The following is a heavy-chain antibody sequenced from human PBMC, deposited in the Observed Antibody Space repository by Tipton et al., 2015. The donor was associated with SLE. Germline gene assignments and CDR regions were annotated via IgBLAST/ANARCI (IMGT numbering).Heavy chain of an antibody. D-gene: IGHD2-15*01. V-gene: IGHV4-61*02. CDR2: VHTSGST. CDR1: GDSIGSGSYY. CDR3: ARVVTVVATHYYDMDV. J-gene: IGHJ6*02. Sequence: TLSLTCTVSGDSIGSGSYYWIWIRQPAGKGLEWIGRVHTSGSTNYNPSLKSRVIISIDTSKTQFSLKLSSLTAADTAVYYCARVVTVVATHYYDMDVWGQGTTVTVSS.